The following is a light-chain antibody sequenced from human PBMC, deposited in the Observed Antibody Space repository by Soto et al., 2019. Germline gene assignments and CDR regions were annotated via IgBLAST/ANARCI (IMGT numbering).Light chain of an antibody. CDR1: SSDVGGYNF. V-gene: IGLV2-8*01. Sequence: QSVLTQPPSASGSPGQSVTISCTGTSSDVGGYNFVSWYQQYPGKAPKLIIYEVTKRPSGVPDRFSGSKSGNTASLTVSGLQTDDEADYYCSSYGGSNNFVFGTGTKVTV. CDR3: SSYGGSNNFV. CDR2: EVT. J-gene: IGLJ1*01.